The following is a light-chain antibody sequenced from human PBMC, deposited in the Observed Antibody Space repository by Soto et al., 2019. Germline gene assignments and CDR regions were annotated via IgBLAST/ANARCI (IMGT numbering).Light chain of an antibody. V-gene: IGKV1-9*01. Sequence: DIQLTQSPSFLSASVGDRVTITCRASQGISSYLAWYQQKPGKAPEFLIYAASTLQSGVPSRFSGSGSGTEFTLTISSLQPEDFATYYCQQVKSYPITFGQGTRLEIK. CDR3: QQVKSYPIT. CDR1: QGISSY. J-gene: IGKJ5*01. CDR2: AAS.